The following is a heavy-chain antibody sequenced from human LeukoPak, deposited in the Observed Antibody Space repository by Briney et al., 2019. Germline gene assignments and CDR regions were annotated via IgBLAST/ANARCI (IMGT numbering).Heavy chain of an antibody. CDR3: TKGDYNILTGYYSSFDF. D-gene: IGHD3-9*01. Sequence: QAGGSLRLSCAASGFTFSGDAMTWVRQAPGKGLEWVSSISGSSGSTYCADSVKGRFTISRDKSKNTLYLQMNSLRAEDTALYYCTKGDYNILTGYYSSFDFWGQGTLVTVSS. CDR1: GFTFSGDA. J-gene: IGHJ4*02. V-gene: IGHV3-23*01. CDR2: ISGSSGST.